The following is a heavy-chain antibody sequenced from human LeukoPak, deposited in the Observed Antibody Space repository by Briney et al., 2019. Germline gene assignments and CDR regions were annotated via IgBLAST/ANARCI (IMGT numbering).Heavy chain of an antibody. Sequence: GGSLRLSCAASDFTFSTYGMSWVRQAPGKGLEWVSGIDYSGGSTYYADSVKGRFTISRDNAKNSLYLQMNNLRAEDTAVYYCARLPSRYDFWSGYLDYWGQGTLVTVSS. D-gene: IGHD3-3*01. CDR1: DFTFSTYG. CDR3: ARLPSRYDFWSGYLDY. CDR2: IDYSGGST. J-gene: IGHJ4*02. V-gene: IGHV3-23*01.